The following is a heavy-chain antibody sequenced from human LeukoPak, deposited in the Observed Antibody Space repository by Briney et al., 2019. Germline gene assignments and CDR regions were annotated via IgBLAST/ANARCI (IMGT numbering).Heavy chain of an antibody. CDR1: GFTFSSYW. D-gene: IGHD2-15*01. CDR2: INHNGNVN. CDR3: ATDRATQYFDY. J-gene: IGHJ4*02. Sequence: PGGSLRLSCAASGFTFSSYWMNWARQAPGKGLEWVASINHNGNVNYYVDSVKGRFTISRDNAKNSLYLQMSNLRAEDTAVYFCATDRATQYFDYWGQGTLVSVSS. V-gene: IGHV3-7*03.